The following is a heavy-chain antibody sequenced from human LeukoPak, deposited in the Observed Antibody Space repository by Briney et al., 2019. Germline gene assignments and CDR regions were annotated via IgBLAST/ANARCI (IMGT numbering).Heavy chain of an antibody. CDR1: GFTFSSYA. Sequence: GASLRLSCAASGFTFSSYAMSWVRQAPGKGLEWVSAISGSGGSTYYADSVKGRFTISRDNSENTLYLQMNSLRAEDTAVYYCAKGFNVVVTAMDYWGQGTLVTVSS. J-gene: IGHJ4*02. D-gene: IGHD2-21*02. CDR2: ISGSGGST. V-gene: IGHV3-23*01. CDR3: AKGFNVVVTAMDY.